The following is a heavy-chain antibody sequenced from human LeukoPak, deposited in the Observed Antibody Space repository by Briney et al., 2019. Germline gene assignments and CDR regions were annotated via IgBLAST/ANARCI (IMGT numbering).Heavy chain of an antibody. J-gene: IGHJ6*01. CDR3: TRDSYDERRYYGVDV. CDR1: GYPFSSYW. Sequence: PGGSLRLSCAASGYPFSSYWMHWFRQAPGKGLVWVSRINRDGSSTSYADSVKGRFTISRDNAKNTLYLQMNSLRVEDTAVYYCTRDSYDERRYYGVDVWGLGTTVIVSS. CDR2: INRDGSST. V-gene: IGHV3-74*01. D-gene: IGHD3-3*01.